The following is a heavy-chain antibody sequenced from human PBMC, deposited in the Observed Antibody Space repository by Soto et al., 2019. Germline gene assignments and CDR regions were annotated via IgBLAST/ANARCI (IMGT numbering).Heavy chain of an antibody. J-gene: IGHJ4*02. V-gene: IGHV4-59*01. CDR3: ARENTYCGGDCYSD. Sequence: QVQLQESGPGLVKPSETLSLTCTVSGGSISSYYWSWIRQPPGKGLEWIGYIYYSGSTNYNPSLQSRVTISVDTSKNQSSLKLSSVTAADTAVYYCARENTYCGGDCYSDWGQGTLVTVSS. D-gene: IGHD2-21*01. CDR1: GGSISSYY. CDR2: IYYSGST.